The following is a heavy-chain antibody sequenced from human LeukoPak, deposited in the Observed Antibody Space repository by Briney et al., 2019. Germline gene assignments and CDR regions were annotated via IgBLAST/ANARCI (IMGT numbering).Heavy chain of an antibody. CDR3: AKDLERATTSDF. J-gene: IGHJ4*02. Sequence: GGSLRLSCAASGFTFSSYAMSWVRQAPEKGLEWVSTIIGSGDSTYYADSVKGRFIISRDNSKNTLYLQMSSLRAEDTALYYCAKDLERATTSDFWAQGTLVTVSS. CDR1: GFTFSSYA. D-gene: IGHD1-26*01. V-gene: IGHV3-23*01. CDR2: IIGSGDST.